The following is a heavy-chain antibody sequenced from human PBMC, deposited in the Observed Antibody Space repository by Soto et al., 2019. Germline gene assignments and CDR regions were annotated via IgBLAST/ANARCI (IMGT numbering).Heavy chain of an antibody. CDR1: GFTFSSYG. CDR2: IWYDGSNK. Sequence: GGSLRLSCAASGFTFSSYGMHWVRQAPGKGLEWVAVIWYDGSNKYYADSVKGRFTISRDNSKNTLYLQMNSLRAGDTAVYYCARSYYYDSSGYLPLYFDYWGQGTLVTVSS. D-gene: IGHD3-22*01. J-gene: IGHJ4*02. V-gene: IGHV3-33*01. CDR3: ARSYYYDSSGYLPLYFDY.